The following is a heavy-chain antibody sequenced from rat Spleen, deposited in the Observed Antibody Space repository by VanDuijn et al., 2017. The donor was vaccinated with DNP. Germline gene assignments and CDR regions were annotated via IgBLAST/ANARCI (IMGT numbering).Heavy chain of an antibody. J-gene: IGHJ1*01. D-gene: IGHD1-6*01. Sequence: EVQLVQSGGGLVQPGRSLRLSCAASGFTFSNYGMAWVRRAPTKGLEWVATISYDCRDTYYRDSVKGRFTISRDKAKSTLYLQMDSLRSEDTATYYCTRKYTTDYYWYFDFWGPGTMVTVSS. CDR2: ISYDCRDT. V-gene: IGHV5-29*01. CDR3: TRKYTTDYYWYFDF. CDR1: GFTFSNYG.